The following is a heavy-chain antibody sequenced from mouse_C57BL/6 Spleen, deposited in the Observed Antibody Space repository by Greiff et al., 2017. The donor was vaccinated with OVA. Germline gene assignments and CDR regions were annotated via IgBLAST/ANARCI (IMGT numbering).Heavy chain of an antibody. Sequence: QVHVKQPGAELVMPGASVKLSCKASGYTFTSYWMHWVKQRPGQGLEWIGEIDPSDSYTNYNQKFKGKSTLTVDKSSSTAYMQLSSLTSEDSAVYYCARKKDVGFDYWGQGTTLTVSS. V-gene: IGHV1-69*01. CDR3: ARKKDVGFDY. CDR2: IDPSDSYT. CDR1: GYTFTSYW. J-gene: IGHJ2*01.